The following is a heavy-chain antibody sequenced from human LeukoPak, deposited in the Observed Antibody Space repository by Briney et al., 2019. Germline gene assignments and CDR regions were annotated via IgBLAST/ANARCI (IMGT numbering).Heavy chain of an antibody. J-gene: IGHJ4*02. Sequence: SETLSLTCTVSGGSISSYYWSWIRQPPGKGLEWIGYIYYSGNTNYNPSLKSRVTISVDTSKNQFSLKLSSVTAADTAVYYCARDGGYCTNGVCYTQGPFDYWGQGTLVTVSS. D-gene: IGHD2-8*01. CDR2: IYYSGNT. CDR1: GGSISSYY. V-gene: IGHV4-59*01. CDR3: ARDGGYCTNGVCYTQGPFDY.